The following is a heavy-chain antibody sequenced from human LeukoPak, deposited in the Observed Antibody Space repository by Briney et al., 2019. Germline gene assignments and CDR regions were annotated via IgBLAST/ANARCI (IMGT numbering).Heavy chain of an antibody. Sequence: SETLSVTCMVSGYSLRSGYYWGWIRQPPGKGLEWVGSIDHSGSTYYNPSLKRRVTISVDKSKNQFSLKLSAVAAADTAVYYCARGGLMITFGDSRDWGQGTLVTVSS. CDR3: ARGGLMITFGDSRD. CDR1: GYSLRSGYY. D-gene: IGHD3-16*01. J-gene: IGHJ4*02. V-gene: IGHV4-38-2*02. CDR2: IDHSGST.